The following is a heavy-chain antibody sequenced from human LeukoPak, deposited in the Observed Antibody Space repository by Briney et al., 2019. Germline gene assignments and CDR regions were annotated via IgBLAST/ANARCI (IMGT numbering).Heavy chain of an antibody. D-gene: IGHD4-11*01. CDR2: IWNDGSNE. J-gene: IGHJ4*02. CDR3: AKDAQRGFDYSNSLEY. CDR1: GFTFSHFG. Sequence: PGRSLRLSCAASGFTFSHFGMHWVRQAPGKGLEWLAVIWNDGSNEYYADSVKGRFTISRDNSKNTVSLQMNSLRDEDTAVYYCAKDAQRGFDYSNSLEYWDQGTLVTVSS. V-gene: IGHV3-33*06.